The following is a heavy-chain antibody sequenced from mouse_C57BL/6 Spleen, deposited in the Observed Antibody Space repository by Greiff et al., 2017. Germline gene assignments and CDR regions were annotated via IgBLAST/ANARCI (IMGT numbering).Heavy chain of an antibody. CDR3: EREGANWAFAY. CDR1: GYAFTNYL. Sequence: QVQLQQSGAELVRPGTSVKVSCKASGYAFTNYLIEWVKQRPGQGLEWIGVINPGSGGTNYNEKFKGKATLTADKSSRTAYMQLSSLTSEDSAVYFVEREGANWAFAYWGQGTLVTVSA. CDR2: INPGSGGT. D-gene: IGHD4-1*01. J-gene: IGHJ3*01. V-gene: IGHV1-54*01.